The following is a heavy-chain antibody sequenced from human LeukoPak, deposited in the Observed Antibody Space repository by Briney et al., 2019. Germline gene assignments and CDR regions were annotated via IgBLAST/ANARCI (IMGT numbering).Heavy chain of an antibody. D-gene: IGHD3-10*01. CDR2: INHSGST. CDR3: AANSADQNTLGSSYKV. J-gene: IGHJ4*02. CDR1: GGSFSGYY. Sequence: SETLSLTCAVYGGSFSGYYWSWIRQPPGKGLEWIGEINHSGSTNYNPSLKSRVTISEDTSKNQFSLKLSSVTAADTAMYYCAANSADQNTLGSSYKVWGQGTLVTVSS. V-gene: IGHV4-34*01.